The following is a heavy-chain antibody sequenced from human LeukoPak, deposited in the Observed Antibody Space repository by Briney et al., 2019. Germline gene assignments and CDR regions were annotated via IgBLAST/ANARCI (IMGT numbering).Heavy chain of an antibody. J-gene: IGHJ4*02. CDR1: GFTFSSYA. V-gene: IGHV3-23*01. D-gene: IGHD6-19*01. Sequence: GGSLRLSCAASGFTFSSYAMSWVRQAPGKGLEWVSVISGSGGSTYYADSVKGRFTISRDKSKNTLYLQMDSLRAEDTAVYYCAKVLGHLIAVAALGVFDYWGQGTLVTVSS. CDR3: AKVLGHLIAVAALGVFDY. CDR2: ISGSGGST.